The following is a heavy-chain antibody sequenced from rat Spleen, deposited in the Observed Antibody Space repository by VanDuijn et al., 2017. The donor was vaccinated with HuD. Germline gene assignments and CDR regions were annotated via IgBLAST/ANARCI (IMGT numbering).Heavy chain of an antibody. CDR2: ISYGDSSGHSST. D-gene: IGHD1-9*01. Sequence: EVQLVESDGGSVQPGGSLKVSCVASGFTFSDFFMAWVRQAPAKGLEWVATISYGDSSGHSSTYYRDYVKVRFTISRDNANSTLSLQMDSLRYEDTATYYCARRHYGYTDYFDYWGQGVMVTVSS. V-gene: IGHV5-29*01. CDR1: GFTFSDFF. CDR3: ARRHYGYTDYFDY. J-gene: IGHJ2*01.